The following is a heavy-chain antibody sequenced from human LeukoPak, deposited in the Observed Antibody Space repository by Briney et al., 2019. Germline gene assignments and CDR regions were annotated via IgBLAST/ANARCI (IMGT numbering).Heavy chain of an antibody. CDR2: ISYDGSNK. CDR3: ARWGRDIVVVPAASSAYYYYYYMDV. Sequence: GRSLRLSCAASGFTFSYYGMHWVRQAPGKGLEWVAVISYDGSNKYYADSVKGRFTISRDNSKNTLYLQMNSLRAEDTAVYYCARWGRDIVVVPAASSAYYYYYYMDVWGKGTTVTISS. D-gene: IGHD2-2*01. J-gene: IGHJ6*03. CDR1: GFTFSYYG. V-gene: IGHV3-30*03.